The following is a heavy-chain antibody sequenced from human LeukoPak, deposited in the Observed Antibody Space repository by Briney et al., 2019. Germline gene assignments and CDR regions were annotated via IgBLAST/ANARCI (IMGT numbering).Heavy chain of an antibody. D-gene: IGHD3-10*01. J-gene: IGHJ4*02. CDR3: ASTNHYYGSGTYDYYFDY. CDR1: GVTVSSSY. Sequence: PGGSLRLSCAVSGVTVSSSYMSWVRQAPGKGLEWVSVIYSGGSTYYADSVKGRFTIARGNSKNTLYLQMNSLRAEDTVVYYCASTNHYYGSGTYDYYFDYWGQGTLLTVSS. CDR2: IYSGGST. V-gene: IGHV3-66*02.